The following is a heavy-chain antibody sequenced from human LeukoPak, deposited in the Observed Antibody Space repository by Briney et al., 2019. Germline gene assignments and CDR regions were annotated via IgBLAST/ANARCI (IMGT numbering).Heavy chain of an antibody. CDR2: ISSSSSTI. CDR3: ARVGDFWSGSYTDYFDY. J-gene: IGHJ4*02. Sequence: PGGSLRLSCAASGMTFSSFWMSWVRQAPGKGLEWVSYISSSSSTIYYADSVKGRFTISRDNAKNSLYLQMNSLRAEDTAVYYCARVGDFWSGSYTDYFDYWGQGTLVTVSS. D-gene: IGHD3-3*01. CDR1: GMTFSSFW. V-gene: IGHV3-48*01.